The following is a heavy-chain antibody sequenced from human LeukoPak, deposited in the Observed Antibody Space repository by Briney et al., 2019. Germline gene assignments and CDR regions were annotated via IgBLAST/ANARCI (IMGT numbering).Heavy chain of an antibody. V-gene: IGHV3-7*01. CDR1: GFTFSSYW. CDR2: IKQDGSEK. D-gene: IGHD3-22*01. CDR3: ARDVGGSSGYWRGSDAFDI. J-gene: IGHJ3*02. Sequence: AGGSLRLSCAASGFTFSSYWMSWVRQAPGKGLEWVANIKQDGSEKYYVDSVKGRFTISRDNAKNSLYLQMNSLRAEDTAVYYCARDVGGSSGYWRGSDAFDIWGQGTMVTVSS.